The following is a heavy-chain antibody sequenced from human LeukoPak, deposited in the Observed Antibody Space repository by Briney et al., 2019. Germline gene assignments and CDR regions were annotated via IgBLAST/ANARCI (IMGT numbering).Heavy chain of an antibody. CDR3: AKTRGLYYYDSSGYHDY. CDR2: ISGSGGST. D-gene: IGHD3-22*01. J-gene: IGHJ4*02. CDR1: GFTFSSYA. Sequence: GGSLRLTCAASGFTFSSYALSWVRQAPGKGLEWVSAISGSGGSTSYADSVKGGFTISRDISKNTLYLQMNSLRAEDTAVYYCAKTRGLYYYDSSGYHDYWGQGTLVTVSS. V-gene: IGHV3-23*01.